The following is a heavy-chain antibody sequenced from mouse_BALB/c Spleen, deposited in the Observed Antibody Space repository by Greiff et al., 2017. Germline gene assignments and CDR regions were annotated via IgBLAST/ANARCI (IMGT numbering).Heavy chain of an antibody. Sequence: EVMLVESGGGLVKPGGSLKLSCAASGFAFSSYDMSWVRQTPEKRLEWVAYISSGGGSTYYPDTVKGRFTISRDNAKNTLYLQMSSLKSEDTAMYYCARWYYGSSSAMDYWGQGTSVTVSS. J-gene: IGHJ4*01. V-gene: IGHV5-12-1*01. D-gene: IGHD1-1*01. CDR1: GFAFSSYD. CDR2: ISSGGGST. CDR3: ARWYYGSSSAMDY.